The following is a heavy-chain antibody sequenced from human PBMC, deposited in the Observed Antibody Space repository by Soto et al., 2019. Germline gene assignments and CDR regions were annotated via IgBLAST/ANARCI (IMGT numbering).Heavy chain of an antibody. CDR2: IYYSGST. J-gene: IGHJ4*02. D-gene: IGHD5-12*01. Sequence: SETLSLTCTVSGGSISSYYWSWIRQPPGKGLEWIGYIYYSGSTNYNPSLKSRVTISVDTSKNQFSLKLSSVTAADTAVYYCARQAPYDRPPFFDYWGQGTLVTVSS. CDR3: ARQAPYDRPPFFDY. CDR1: GGSISSYY. V-gene: IGHV4-59*08.